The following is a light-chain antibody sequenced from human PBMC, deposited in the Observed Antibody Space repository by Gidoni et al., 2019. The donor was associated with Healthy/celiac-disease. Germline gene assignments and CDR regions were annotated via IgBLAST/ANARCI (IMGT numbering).Light chain of an antibody. CDR1: QGISNS. V-gene: IGKV1-NL1*01. CDR3: QQYYSTRT. Sequence: DIQMTQSPSSLSASVGDRVTITCRASQGISNSLAWYQQKPGKAPKLLLYAASRLESGVPSRFSGSGSGTDYTITISSLQPEDFATYYCQQYYSTRTFGQGTKVEIK. CDR2: AAS. J-gene: IGKJ1*01.